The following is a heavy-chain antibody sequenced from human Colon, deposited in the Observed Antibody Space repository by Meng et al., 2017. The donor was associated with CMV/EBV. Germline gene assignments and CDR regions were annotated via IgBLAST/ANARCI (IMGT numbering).Heavy chain of an antibody. J-gene: IGHJ4*02. CDR3: ARSITIAAAPDY. D-gene: IGHD6-13*01. Sequence: ASVKVSCKASGYTFTDYYIHWVRQAPGQGLEWMGWINPNNGSTNYAQKFQGRVTMTRDTSITTAYMELSRLRSDDAAVFYCARSITIAAAPDYWGRGTLVTVSS. CDR1: GYTFTDYY. CDR2: INPNNGST. V-gene: IGHV1-2*02.